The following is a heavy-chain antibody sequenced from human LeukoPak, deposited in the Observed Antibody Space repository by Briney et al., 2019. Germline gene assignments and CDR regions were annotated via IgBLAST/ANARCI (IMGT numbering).Heavy chain of an antibody. CDR2: ISAYNGNT. J-gene: IGHJ3*02. V-gene: IGHV1-18*01. Sequence: ASVKVSCKASGYTFTSYGISWVRQAPGQGLEWMGWISAYNGNTNYAQKFQGRVTMTRDTSISSAYMELSRLRSDDTAVYYCAAVAGLGNAFDIWGQGTMVTVSS. D-gene: IGHD6-19*01. CDR1: GYTFTSYG. CDR3: AAVAGLGNAFDI.